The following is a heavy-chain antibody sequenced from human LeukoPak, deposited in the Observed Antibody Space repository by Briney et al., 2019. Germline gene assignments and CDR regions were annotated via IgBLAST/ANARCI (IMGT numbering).Heavy chain of an antibody. J-gene: IGHJ3*02. CDR3: ARAACPPIAVAGLDAFDI. D-gene: IGHD6-19*01. CDR1: GGSISSSSYY. V-gene: IGHV4-39*07. Sequence: SETLSLTCTVSGGSISSSSYYWGWIRQPPEKGLEWIGSIYYSGSTYYNPSLKSRVTISVDTSKNQFSLKLSSVTAADTAVYYCARAACPPIAVAGLDAFDIWGQGTMVTVSS. CDR2: IYYSGST.